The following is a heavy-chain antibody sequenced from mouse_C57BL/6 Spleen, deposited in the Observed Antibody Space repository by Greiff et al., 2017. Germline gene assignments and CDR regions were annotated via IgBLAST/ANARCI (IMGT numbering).Heavy chain of an antibody. CDR2: IHPNSGST. Sequence: VQLQQSGAELVKPGASVKLSCKASGYTFTSYWMHWVKQRPGQGLEWIGMIHPNSGSTNYNEKIKSKATLTVDKSSSTAYMQLSSRTSEDSAVYFCERSLRTTVVARYAMDYWGQGTSVTVSS. CDR1: GYTFTSYW. J-gene: IGHJ4*01. V-gene: IGHV1-64*01. D-gene: IGHD1-1*01. CDR3: ERSLRTTVVARYAMDY.